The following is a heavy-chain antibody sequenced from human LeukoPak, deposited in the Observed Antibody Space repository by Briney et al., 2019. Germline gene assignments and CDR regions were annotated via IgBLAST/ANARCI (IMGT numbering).Heavy chain of an antibody. J-gene: IGHJ4*02. V-gene: IGHV3-30-3*01. D-gene: IGHD6-19*01. CDR3: ATNGPGIAVAGYVDY. CDR1: GFTFSGYA. CDR2: ISYDGSND. Sequence: PGRSLILSCAASGFTFSGYAMHWVRQAPGKGLEWVAVISYDGSNDYYADSVKGRFTISRDNSKNTLYLQMNSLRAEDTAVYYCATNGPGIAVAGYVDYWGQGTLVTVSS.